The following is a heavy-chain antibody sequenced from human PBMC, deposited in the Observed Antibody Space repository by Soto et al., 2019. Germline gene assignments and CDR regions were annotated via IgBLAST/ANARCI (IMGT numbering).Heavy chain of an antibody. Sequence: SGPTLVNPTQPLTLTCTFSGFSLSTIGVGGGWIRQPPGKAPEWLALIYWNDDKRYSPSLKSTLTITKDTSKNQVVLTMTNMDPVDTATYYCAHSVFTYYYGSGILDYWGQGTLVTVSS. J-gene: IGHJ4*02. CDR2: IYWNDDK. CDR1: GFSLSTIGVG. V-gene: IGHV2-5*01. D-gene: IGHD3-10*01. CDR3: AHSVFTYYYGSGILDY.